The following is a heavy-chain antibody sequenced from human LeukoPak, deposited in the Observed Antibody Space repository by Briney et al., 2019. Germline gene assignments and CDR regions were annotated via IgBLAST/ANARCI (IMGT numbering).Heavy chain of an antibody. Sequence: SETLSLTCTVSGGSISSSSYYWGWIRQPPGKGLEWIGSIYYSGSTYYNPSPKSRVTISVDTSKNQFSLKLSSVTAADTAVYYCARPNYYDSSGYNYWGQGTLVTVSS. CDR1: GGSISSSSYY. J-gene: IGHJ4*02. CDR2: IYYSGST. CDR3: ARPNYYDSSGYNY. V-gene: IGHV4-39*01. D-gene: IGHD3-22*01.